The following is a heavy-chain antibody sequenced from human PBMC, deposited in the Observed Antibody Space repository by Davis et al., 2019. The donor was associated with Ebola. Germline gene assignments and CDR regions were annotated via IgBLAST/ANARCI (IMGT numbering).Heavy chain of an antibody. D-gene: IGHD2-21*02. CDR3: AVYTVVVTDIRAEYFQH. CDR2: IYYSAST. CDR1: GGSVSSGGHY. V-gene: IGHV4-61*08. Sequence: MPSETLSLTCTVSGGSVSSGGHYWSWIRQPPGKGLEWIAYIYYSASTHYNPSLKSRATISVDTSRNQFSLRLSSVTAADTAVYYCAVYTVVVTDIRAEYFQHWGQGTLATVSS. J-gene: IGHJ1*01.